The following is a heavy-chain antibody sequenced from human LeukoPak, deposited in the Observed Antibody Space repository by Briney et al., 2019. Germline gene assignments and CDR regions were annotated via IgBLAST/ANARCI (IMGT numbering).Heavy chain of an antibody. CDR1: GFTFSDYY. D-gene: IGHD3-9*01. Sequence: GGSLRLSCAASGFTFSDYYMGWIRQPPGKGLEWVSYISTSTSYTNYADSVKGRLSISRDNDKNSLSLQMNSLRAEDTALYYCARARLATGYYFDCWGQGTLVTVSS. V-gene: IGHV3-11*05. J-gene: IGHJ4*02. CDR2: ISTSTSYT. CDR3: ARARLATGYYFDC.